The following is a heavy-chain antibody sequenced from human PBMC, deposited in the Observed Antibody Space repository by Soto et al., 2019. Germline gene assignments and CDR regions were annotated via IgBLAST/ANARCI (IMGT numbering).Heavy chain of an antibody. CDR2: FWYDASAQ. J-gene: IGHJ5*02. D-gene: IGHD1-1*01. V-gene: IGHV3-33*08. CDR1: GCTCTSDS. CDR3: VLVSWNQYFFDP. Sequence: WVSLRRSCPTSGCTCTSDSMHCVRQSPAQGLELVATFWYDASAQRYADSVKGRFTISRDPCRGTVYLFMDSLRTDDAAVYYCVLVSWNQYFFDPWGQEILVPVSS.